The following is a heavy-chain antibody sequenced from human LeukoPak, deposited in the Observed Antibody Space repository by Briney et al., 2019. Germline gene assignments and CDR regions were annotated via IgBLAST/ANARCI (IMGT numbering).Heavy chain of an antibody. CDR2: INPNSGGT. Sequence: ASVKVSCKASGYTFTGYYMHWVRQAPGQGLEGMGGINPNSGGTNYAQKFQGRVTMTRDTSISTAYMELSRLRSDATAVYYCARISLEPSSSWYGSPPYFDYWGQGTLVTVSS. CDR1: GYTFTGYY. V-gene: IGHV1-2*02. D-gene: IGHD6-13*01. J-gene: IGHJ4*02. CDR3: ARISLEPSSSWYGSPPYFDY.